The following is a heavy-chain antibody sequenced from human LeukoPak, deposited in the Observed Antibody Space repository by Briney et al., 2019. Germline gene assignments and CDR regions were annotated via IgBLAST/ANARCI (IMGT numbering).Heavy chain of an antibody. Sequence: SVKVSCKASGGTFSSYAISWVRQAPGQGLEWMGGIIPIFGTANYAQKFQGRVTITADESTSTAYMELTSLRSEDTAVYYCARSITIFGVAGPFDPWGQGTLVTVSS. D-gene: IGHD3-3*01. J-gene: IGHJ5*02. CDR2: IIPIFGTA. CDR3: ARSITIFGVAGPFDP. V-gene: IGHV1-69*01. CDR1: GGTFSSYA.